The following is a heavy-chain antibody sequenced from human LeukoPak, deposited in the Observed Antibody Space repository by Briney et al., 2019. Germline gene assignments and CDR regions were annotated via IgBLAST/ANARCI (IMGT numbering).Heavy chain of an antibody. Sequence: SETLSPTSCASDASITRDVYRRTWIRQSPGEGLEWIGNIHNSGTTYYKPSLKSRVTISVDTSKNHFSLKLSSVTAADTSVYYRGRHGDRGRDYLVQGTLVTVSS. CDR3: GRHGDRGRDY. D-gene: IGHD3-16*02. CDR1: DASITRDVYR. V-gene: IGHV4-39*01. J-gene: IGHJ4*02. CDR2: IHNSGTT.